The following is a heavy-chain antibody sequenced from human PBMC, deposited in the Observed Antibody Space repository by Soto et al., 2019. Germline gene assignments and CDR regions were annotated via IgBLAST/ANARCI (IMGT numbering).Heavy chain of an antibody. CDR1: GVSIFSHSYY. Sequence: SETLSLTCTVSGVSIFSHSYYWGWIRQAPGKGLEWIATINHSGSTYHNPSLKSRVTMSVDTSKNQFSLNLSSVTAADTAVYYCARRYAPRYSSGNNHFDLWGQGTLVTVSS. J-gene: IGHJ4*02. CDR3: ARRYAPRYSSGNNHFDL. D-gene: IGHD2-15*01. V-gene: IGHV4-39*01. CDR2: INHSGST.